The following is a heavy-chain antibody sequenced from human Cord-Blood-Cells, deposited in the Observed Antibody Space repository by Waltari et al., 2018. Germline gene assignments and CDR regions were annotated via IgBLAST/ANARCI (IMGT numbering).Heavy chain of an antibody. CDR1: GGSISSSSYY. D-gene: IGHD3-9*01. Sequence: QLQLQESGPGLVKPSETLSLTCTVSGGSISSSSYYWGWIRQPPGKGMEGIGSIYYSGSTYYNPSLKSRVTISVDTSKNQFSLKLSSVTAADTAVYYCARRTLLRYFDYWGQGTLVTVSS. J-gene: IGHJ4*02. V-gene: IGHV4-39*01. CDR3: ARRTLLRYFDY. CDR2: IYYSGST.